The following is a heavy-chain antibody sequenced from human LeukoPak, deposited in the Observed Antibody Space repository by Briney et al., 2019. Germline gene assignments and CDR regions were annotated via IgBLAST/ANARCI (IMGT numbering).Heavy chain of an antibody. D-gene: IGHD2-2*01. CDR1: GFTFSSYA. CDR2: ISGSGGNT. V-gene: IGHV3-23*01. CDR3: ARAMPSSTYYFDS. J-gene: IGHJ4*02. Sequence: GGSLRLSCAASGFTFSSYAMSWVRQAPGKGLQWVSAISGSGGNTYYADSVKGRFTISRDNSKNTLFLQLNGLRAEDTAIYYCARAMPSSTYYFDSWGQGTLVTVSS.